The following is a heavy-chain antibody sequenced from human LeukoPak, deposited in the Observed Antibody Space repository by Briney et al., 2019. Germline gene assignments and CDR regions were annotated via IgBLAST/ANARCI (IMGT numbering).Heavy chain of an antibody. Sequence: SQTLSLTCAISGDSVSSNSAAWNWIRQSPSRGLEWLGRTYYRSKWYNDYAISVKSRITISPDTSKNQFSLQLNSVTPEDTAVYYCARDPWVYSSGWYGGGFGPWGQGTLVTVSS. CDR1: GDSVSSNSAA. CDR2: TYYRSKWYN. J-gene: IGHJ5*02. V-gene: IGHV6-1*01. CDR3: ARDPWVYSSGWYGGGFGP. D-gene: IGHD6-19*01.